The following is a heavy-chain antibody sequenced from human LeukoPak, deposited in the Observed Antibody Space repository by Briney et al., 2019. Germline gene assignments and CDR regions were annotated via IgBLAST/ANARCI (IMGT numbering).Heavy chain of an antibody. J-gene: IGHJ4*02. CDR2: IYSGGST. CDR3: ASSGYYDSSTFDY. V-gene: IGHV3-53*04. CDR1: GFNVSSNY. Sequence: GGSLRLSCGASGFNVSSNYMSWVRQAPGKGLEWVSVIYSGGSTYYADYVKGRLTIYKHNSKNTLYLQMNSLRPEDTAVYYCASSGYYDSSTFDYWGQGTLVTVSS. D-gene: IGHD3-22*01.